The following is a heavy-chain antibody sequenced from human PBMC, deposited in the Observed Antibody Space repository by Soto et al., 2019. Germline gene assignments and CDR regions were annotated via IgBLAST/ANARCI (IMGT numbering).Heavy chain of an antibody. Sequence: GGSLVRSFSNTCFTVYSNYMSWVRQAPGKGLEWVSVIYSGGSTYYADSVKGRFTISRDNSKNTLYLQMNSLRAEDTAVYYCAREGTVVTHDYWGQGT. CDR1: CFTVYSNY. CDR2: IYSGGST. J-gene: IGHJ4*02. CDR3: AREGTVVTHDY. V-gene: IGHV3-66*01. D-gene: IGHD2-21*02.